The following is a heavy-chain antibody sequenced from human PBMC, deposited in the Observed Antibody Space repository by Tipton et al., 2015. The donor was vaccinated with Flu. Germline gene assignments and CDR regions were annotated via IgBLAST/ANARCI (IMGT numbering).Heavy chain of an antibody. CDR3: ARDPHKLGGESDAFDI. V-gene: IGHV4-4*07. J-gene: IGHJ3*02. Sequence: TLSLTCTVSGGSMSNNFWSWFRQPAEKGLEWIGRIYASGVTNYNPSLKSRVTMSIDTSKNQFSLRLSSVTAADTAGYYFARDPHKLGGESDAFDIWGQGTMVTVSS. D-gene: IGHD7-27*01. CDR1: GGSMSNNF. CDR2: IYASGVT.